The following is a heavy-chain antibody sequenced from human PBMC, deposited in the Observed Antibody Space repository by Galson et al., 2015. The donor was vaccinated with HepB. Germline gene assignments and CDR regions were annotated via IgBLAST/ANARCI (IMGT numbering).Heavy chain of an antibody. J-gene: IGHJ4*02. CDR1: GYSFTSYW. CDR3: ASVGAIAVAGPYSDY. D-gene: IGHD6-19*01. CDR2: IDPSDSYT. Sequence: QSGAEVKKPGESLRISCKGSGYSFTSYWISWVRQMPGKGLEWMGRIDPSDSYTNYSPSFQGHVTISADKSISTAYLQWSSLKASDTAMYYCASVGAIAVAGPYSDYWGQGTLVTVSS. V-gene: IGHV5-10-1*01.